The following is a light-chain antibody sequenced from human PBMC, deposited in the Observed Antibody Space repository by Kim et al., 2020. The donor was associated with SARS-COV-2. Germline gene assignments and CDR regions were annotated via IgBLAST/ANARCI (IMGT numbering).Light chain of an antibody. CDR2: QDS. Sequence: VSPGQTASITCSGDKLGDKYACWYQQKPGPAPVLVIYQDSKRPSGIPERFSGSNAGNTATLTISGTQAMDESDYYCQAWDSSTVVFGGGTQLTVL. CDR3: QAWDSSTVV. V-gene: IGLV3-1*01. CDR1: KLGDKY. J-gene: IGLJ2*01.